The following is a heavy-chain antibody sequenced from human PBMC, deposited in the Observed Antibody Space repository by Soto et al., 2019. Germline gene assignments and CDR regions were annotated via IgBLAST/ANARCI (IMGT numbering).Heavy chain of an antibody. CDR1: GGTFSSYT. Sequence: SVKVSCKASGGTFSSYTISWVRQAPGQGLEWMGRIIPILGIANYAQKFRGRVTITADKSTSTAYMELSSLRSEDTAVYYCARDCSSTSCYAYPWGQGTLVTVSS. J-gene: IGHJ5*02. V-gene: IGHV1-69*04. CDR2: IIPILGIA. CDR3: ARDCSSTSCYAYP. D-gene: IGHD2-2*01.